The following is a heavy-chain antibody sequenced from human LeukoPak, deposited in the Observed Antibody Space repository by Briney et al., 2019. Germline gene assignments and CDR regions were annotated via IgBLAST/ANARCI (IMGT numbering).Heavy chain of an antibody. CDR2: INHSGST. CDR1: GGSFSGYY. D-gene: IGHD3-10*01. CDR3: ARGYPLYYYGSGSYTRYFDY. Sequence: SETLSLTCAVYGGSFSGYYWSWIRQPPGKGLEWIGEINHSGSTNYNPSLKSRVTISVDTSKNQSSLKLSSVTAADTAVYYCARGYPLYYYGSGSYTRYFDYWGQGTLVTVSS. J-gene: IGHJ4*02. V-gene: IGHV4-34*01.